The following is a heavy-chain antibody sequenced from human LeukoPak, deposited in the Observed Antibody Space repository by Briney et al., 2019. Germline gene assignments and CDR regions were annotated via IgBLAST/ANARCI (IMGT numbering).Heavy chain of an antibody. CDR1: GYTFTSYG. CDR3: ARTQQLGNYYYYYMDV. CDR2: ISAYNGNT. V-gene: IGHV1-18*01. J-gene: IGHJ6*03. D-gene: IGHD6-13*01. Sequence: ASVKVSCKASGYTFTSYGISWVRQAPGQGLEWMGWISAYNGNTNYAQKLQGRVTMTTDTSTSTAYMELRSLRSDDTAVYYCARTQQLGNYYYYYMDVWGKGTTVTVSS.